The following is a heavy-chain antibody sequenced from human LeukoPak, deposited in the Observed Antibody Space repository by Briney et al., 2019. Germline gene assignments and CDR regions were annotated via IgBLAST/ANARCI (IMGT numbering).Heavy chain of an antibody. CDR2: IYTSGST. Sequence: PSETLSLTCTVSGGSISSYYWSWIRQPAGKGLEWIGRIYTSGSTNYNPSLNSRVTMSVDTSKNQISLKLSSVTAADTAVYSCAKGYYGSGSYGWFDYWGQGTLVTVSS. V-gene: IGHV4-4*07. J-gene: IGHJ4*02. CDR1: GGSISSYY. D-gene: IGHD3-10*01. CDR3: AKGYYGSGSYGWFDY.